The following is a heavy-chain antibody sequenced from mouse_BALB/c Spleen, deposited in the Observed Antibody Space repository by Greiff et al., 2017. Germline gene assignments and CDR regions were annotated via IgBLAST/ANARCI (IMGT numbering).Heavy chain of an antibody. CDR2: INSNGGST. D-gene: IGHD1-1*01. CDR1: GFTFSSYG. J-gene: IGHJ4*01. CDR3: ARQYYGSSPYYAMDY. V-gene: IGHV5-6-3*01. Sequence: EVQRVESGGGLVQPGGSLKLSCAASGFTFSSYGMSWVRQTPDKRLELVATINSNGGSTYYPDSVKGRFTISRDNAKNTLYLQMSSLKSEDTAMYYCARQYYGSSPYYAMDYWGQGTSVTVSS.